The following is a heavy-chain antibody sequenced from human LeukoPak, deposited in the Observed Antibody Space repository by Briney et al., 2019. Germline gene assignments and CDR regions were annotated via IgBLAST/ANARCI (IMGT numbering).Heavy chain of an antibody. V-gene: IGHV2-5*02. D-gene: IGHD2-21*02. Sequence: SGPTLVKPTQTLTLTCTFSGFSLSTSGVGVGWIRQPPGKALERLALIYWDDDKRYSPSLKSRPTITKDTSKNQVVLTMTNMDPVDTATYYCAHSMRVVTANDALDIWGQGTMVTVSS. J-gene: IGHJ3*02. CDR2: IYWDDDK. CDR3: AHSMRVVTANDALDI. CDR1: GFSLSTSGVG.